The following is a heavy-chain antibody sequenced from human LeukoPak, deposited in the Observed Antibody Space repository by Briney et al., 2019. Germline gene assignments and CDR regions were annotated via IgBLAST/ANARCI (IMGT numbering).Heavy chain of an antibody. CDR1: GGSISSSY. V-gene: IGHV4-59*01. CDR2: VYNSGST. Sequence: SETLSLTCTDSGGSISSSYWSCIRQPPGKGLEWIGYVYNSGSTNYNPSLKSRVTISVDTSKNKFSQNLSSVTAADTAVYYCAGAAGYSSEWSDYWGQGTLVTVSS. CDR3: AGAAGYSSEWSDY. J-gene: IGHJ4*02. D-gene: IGHD6-19*01.